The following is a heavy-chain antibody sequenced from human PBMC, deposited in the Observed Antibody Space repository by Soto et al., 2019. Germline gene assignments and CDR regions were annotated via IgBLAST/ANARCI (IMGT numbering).Heavy chain of an antibody. V-gene: IGHV3-7*01. CDR1: GFTLSRYW. J-gene: IGHJ4*02. D-gene: IGHD6-6*01. CDR3: ATAYFKHLVRDY. CDR2: INQDGSEK. Sequence: GGFLRLSCEVSGFTLSRYWMSWIRQAPRKGLEWVANINQDGSEKHYVDSVKGRFTISRDNAKNSLYLQMNSLRDEDTAVYYCATAYFKHLVRDYWGQGTLVTVSS.